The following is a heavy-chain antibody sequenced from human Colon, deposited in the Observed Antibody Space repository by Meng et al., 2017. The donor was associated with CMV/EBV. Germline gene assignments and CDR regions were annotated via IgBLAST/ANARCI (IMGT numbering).Heavy chain of an antibody. V-gene: IGHV3-23*01. Sequence: SGFSFRSYAVSWVRQAPGKGLEWVSAISGSGGSTYYADSVKGRFTISRDNSKNTLYLQMNSLRAEDTAVYYCATLGYCSSTSCYSGYWGQGTLVTVSS. CDR3: ATLGYCSSTSCYSGY. CDR1: GFSFRSYA. D-gene: IGHD2-2*02. CDR2: ISGSGGST. J-gene: IGHJ4*02.